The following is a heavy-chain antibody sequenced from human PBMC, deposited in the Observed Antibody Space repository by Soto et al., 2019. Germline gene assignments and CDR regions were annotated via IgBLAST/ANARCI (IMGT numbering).Heavy chain of an antibody. CDR1: GGSFSGYY. J-gene: IGHJ4*02. CDR3: AREEGPRAPFAY. Sequence: SETLCLTCAVYGGSFSGYYWSWIRQPPGKGLEWIGEINHSGSTNYNPSLKSRVTISVDTSKNQFSLNLSSVTAADTAVYYCAREEGPRAPFAYWGQGTLVTGSS. V-gene: IGHV4-34*01. CDR2: INHSGST. D-gene: IGHD2-21*01.